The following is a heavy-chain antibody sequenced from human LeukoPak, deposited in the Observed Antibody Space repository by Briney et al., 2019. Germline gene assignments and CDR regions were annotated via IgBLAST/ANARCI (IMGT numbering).Heavy chain of an antibody. J-gene: IGHJ4*02. Sequence: ASVKVSCKASGYTFTGYYMHWVRQAPGQGLEWMGWINPNSGGTNYAQKFQGRVTMTRDTSISTAYMELSSLRSEDTAVYYCARADSGSYSESGDYWGQGTLVTVSS. CDR1: GYTFTGYY. CDR3: ARADSGSYSESGDY. CDR2: INPNSGGT. V-gene: IGHV1-2*02. D-gene: IGHD1-26*01.